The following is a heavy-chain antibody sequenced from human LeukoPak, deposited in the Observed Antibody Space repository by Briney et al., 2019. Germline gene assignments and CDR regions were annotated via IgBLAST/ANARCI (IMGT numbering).Heavy chain of an antibody. CDR1: GGSISSGDYY. D-gene: IGHD4/OR15-4a*01. V-gene: IGHV4-30-4*08. Sequence: PSETLSLTCTVSGGSISSGDYYWSWIRQPPGKGLEWIGYIYYSGSTYYNPSLKSRVTISVDTSKNQFSLKLSSVTAADTAVYYCARAKDNYRGNDAFDIWGQGTVVTVSS. CDR2: IYYSGST. CDR3: ARAKDNYRGNDAFDI. J-gene: IGHJ3*02.